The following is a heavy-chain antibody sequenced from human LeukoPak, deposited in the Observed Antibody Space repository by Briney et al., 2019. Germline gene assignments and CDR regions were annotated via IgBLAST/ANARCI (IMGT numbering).Heavy chain of an antibody. D-gene: IGHD6-19*01. CDR2: ISSSSGYI. CDR3: ARGWIAVAEGDDYYFDY. J-gene: IGHJ4*02. Sequence: GGSLRLSCAASGFTFSSYSMNWVRQAPGKGLEWVSSISSSSGYIYYADSVKGRFTISRDNAKNSLYLQMNSLRAEDTAVYYCARGWIAVAEGDDYYFDYWGQGTLVTVSS. V-gene: IGHV3-21*01. CDR1: GFTFSSYS.